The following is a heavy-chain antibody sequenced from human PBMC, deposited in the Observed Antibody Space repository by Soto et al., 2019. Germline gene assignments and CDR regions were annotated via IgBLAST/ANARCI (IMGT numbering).Heavy chain of an antibody. J-gene: IGHJ4*02. CDR2: ISAYNGNT. CDR3: ASRPLEGILYYFDY. V-gene: IGHV1-18*01. D-gene: IGHD3-10*01. CDR1: GYAFTSYG. Sequence: AASVKVSCKASGYAFTSYGICWVRQAHGQGLEWMGWISAYNGNTNYAQKFQGRVTITADESTSTAYMELSSLRSEDTAVYYCASRPLEGILYYFDYRGQGTLSSVSS.